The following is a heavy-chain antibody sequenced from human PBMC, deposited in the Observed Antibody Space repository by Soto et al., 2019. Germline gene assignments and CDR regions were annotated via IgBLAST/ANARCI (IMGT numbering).Heavy chain of an antibody. J-gene: IGHJ3*02. CDR3: ARGASEAAADDLTNDAFDI. CDR2: IWYDGSNK. D-gene: IGHD6-13*01. CDR1: GFTFSSYG. V-gene: IGHV3-33*01. Sequence: GGSLRLSCAASGFTFSSYGMHWVRQAPGKGLEWVAVIWYDGSNKYYADSVKGRFTISRDNSKNTLYLQMNSLRAEDTAVYYCARGASEAAADDLTNDAFDIWGQGTMVTVSS.